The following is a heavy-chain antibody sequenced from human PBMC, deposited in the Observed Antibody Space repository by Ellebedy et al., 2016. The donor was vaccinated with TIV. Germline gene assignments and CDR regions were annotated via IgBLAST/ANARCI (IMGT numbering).Heavy chain of an antibody. J-gene: IGHJ4*02. V-gene: IGHV3-30*02. Sequence: GESLKISCAASGFTFSNFGMHWVRQAPGKGLEWVAFIRYDGSNKYYADSVKGRFTISRDNSKNTLYLQMNSLRAEDTAVYYCARTMKQWLVSGYFDYWGQGTLVTVSS. CDR3: ARTMKQWLVSGYFDY. D-gene: IGHD6-19*01. CDR2: IRYDGSNK. CDR1: GFTFSNFG.